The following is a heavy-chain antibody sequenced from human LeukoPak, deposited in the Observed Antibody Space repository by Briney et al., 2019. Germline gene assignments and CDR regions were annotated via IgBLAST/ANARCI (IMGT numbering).Heavy chain of an antibody. D-gene: IGHD5-18*01. CDR3: ARRATSERGHSYGLDY. CDR2: INWNGGST. V-gene: IGHV3-20*04. J-gene: IGHJ4*02. Sequence: PGGSLRLSCAASGFTFDDYGMSWVRHAPGKGLEWVSGINWNGGSTGYADSVKGRFTISRDNAKNSLYLQMNSLRAEDTAVYYCARRATSERGHSYGLDYWGQGTLVTVSS. CDR1: GFTFDDYG.